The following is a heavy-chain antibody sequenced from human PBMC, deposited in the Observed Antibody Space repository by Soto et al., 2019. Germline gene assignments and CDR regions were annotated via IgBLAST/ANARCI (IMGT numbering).Heavy chain of an antibody. J-gene: IGHJ4*02. CDR2: ISYDGSNT. CDR3: AKAVPPFVVVTASDY. Sequence: GGPLRLSCAASGFTFRNYGMHWVRQSPGKGLEWVAVISYDGSNTYYADSVKGRFTISRDNSKNTLYVQINSLRGEDTAVYYCAKAVPPFVVVTASDYWGQGTLVTVSS. CDR1: GFTFRNYG. D-gene: IGHD2-21*02. V-gene: IGHV3-30*18.